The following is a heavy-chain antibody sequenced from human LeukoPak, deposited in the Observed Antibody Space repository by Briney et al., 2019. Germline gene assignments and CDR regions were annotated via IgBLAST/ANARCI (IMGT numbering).Heavy chain of an antibody. D-gene: IGHD3-10*01. Sequence: GSGPTLVNPTETLTLTCTVSGFSLSNARMGVSWIRQPPGKALEWLAHISSNVEKSYSTSLKSRLTISKDTSKSQVVLTMTNMDPVDTATYYCARIITMVRGVIVFDYWGQGTLVTVSS. J-gene: IGHJ4*02. CDR3: ARIITMVRGVIVFDY. V-gene: IGHV2-26*01. CDR1: GFSLSNARMG. CDR2: ISSNVEK.